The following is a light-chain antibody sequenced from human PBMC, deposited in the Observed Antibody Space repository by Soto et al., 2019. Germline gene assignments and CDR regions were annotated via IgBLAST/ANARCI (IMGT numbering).Light chain of an antibody. V-gene: IGKV3-20*01. J-gene: IGKJ5*01. CDR3: QQYGTSPIT. Sequence: EIVLPQSPATLSLSPGDTATLSCRATQSLRNYLAWYQQKPGQAPRLLIYSTSTRAAGIPDRFSGSGSGTDFTLIISRLEPEDFAVYYCQQYGTSPITFGQGTRLEI. CDR2: STS. CDR1: QSLRNY.